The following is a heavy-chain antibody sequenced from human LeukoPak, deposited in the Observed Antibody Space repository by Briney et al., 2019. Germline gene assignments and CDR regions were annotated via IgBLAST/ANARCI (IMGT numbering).Heavy chain of an antibody. J-gene: IGHJ3*02. Sequence: SETLSLTCAVYGGSFSGYYWSWIRQPPGKGLGWIGEINHSGSTNYNPSLKSRVTISVDTSKNQFSLKLSSVTAADTAVYYCARGSEQQLVLDAFDIWGQGTMVTVSS. CDR3: ARGSEQQLVLDAFDI. CDR1: GGSFSGYY. D-gene: IGHD6-13*01. CDR2: INHSGST. V-gene: IGHV4-34*01.